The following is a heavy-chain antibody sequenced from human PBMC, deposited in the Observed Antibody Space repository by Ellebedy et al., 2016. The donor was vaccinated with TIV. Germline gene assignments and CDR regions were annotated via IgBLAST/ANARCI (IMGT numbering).Heavy chain of an antibody. CDR3: ARHIGSQWFDY. V-gene: IGHV3-48*04. Sequence: GESLKISCAGSGFSFSDSTFKWVRQAPGKGLEWLSYIGQGSSVIVYADSVKGRFTISRDNAKNSLYLQINGLRVEDTAVYYCARHIGSQWFDYWGQGTLVSVSS. J-gene: IGHJ5*01. D-gene: IGHD6-25*01. CDR2: IGQGSSVI. CDR1: GFSFSDST.